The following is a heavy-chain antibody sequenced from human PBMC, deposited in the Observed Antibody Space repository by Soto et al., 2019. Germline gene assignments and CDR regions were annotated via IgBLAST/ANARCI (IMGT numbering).Heavy chain of an antibody. Sequence: SETLSLTCTVSGGSISSGGYYWSWIRQHPGKGLEWIGYIYYSGSTYYNPSLKSRVTISVDTSKNQFSLKLSSVTAADTAVYYCARGRSVRGVTEYYFDYWGQGTLVTVSS. CDR1: GGSISSGGYY. V-gene: IGHV4-31*03. CDR2: IYYSGST. J-gene: IGHJ4*02. CDR3: ARGRSVRGVTEYYFDY. D-gene: IGHD3-10*01.